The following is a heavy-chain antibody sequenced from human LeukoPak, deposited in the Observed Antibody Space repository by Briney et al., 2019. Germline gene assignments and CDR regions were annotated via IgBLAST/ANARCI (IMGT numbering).Heavy chain of an antibody. V-gene: IGHV4-59*01. CDR2: IYYSGST. J-gene: IGHJ5*02. CDR1: GGSISSYY. CDR3: ARARVETNWFDP. D-gene: IGHD5-18*01. Sequence: SETLSLTCTVSGGSISSYYWSWIRQPPGKGLEWIGYIYYSGSTNYNPSLKSRVTISVDTSKNQFSLKLSSVTAADTAVYYCARARVETNWFDPWGQGTLVTVSS.